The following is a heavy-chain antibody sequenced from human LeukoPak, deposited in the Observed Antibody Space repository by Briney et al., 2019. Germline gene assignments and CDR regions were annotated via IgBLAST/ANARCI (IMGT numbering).Heavy chain of an antibody. V-gene: IGHV4-39*07. Sequence: SETLSLTCTVSGGSFSSYIYPWGWIRQPPGKGLEWIASISHSGTTYYNPSLKSRVTISIDTSKSQFSLKLNSVTAADTAVYYCAREVGNSYYYYYMDVWGRGTTVTVSS. D-gene: IGHD1-14*01. CDR2: ISHSGTT. CDR1: GGSFSSYIYP. J-gene: IGHJ6*03. CDR3: AREVGNSYYYYYMDV.